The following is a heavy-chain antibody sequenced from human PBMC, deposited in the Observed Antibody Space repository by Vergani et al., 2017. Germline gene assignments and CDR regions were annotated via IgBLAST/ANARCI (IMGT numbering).Heavy chain of an antibody. J-gene: IGHJ6*02. D-gene: IGHD3-3*01. Sequence: QVQLVQSGAEVKKPGASVKVSCKASGYTFTGYYMHWVRQAPGQGLEWMGWINPNSGGTNYAQKFQGRVTMTRDTSISTAYMELSRLRSDDTAVYYCAKDGVRYYDFWSGYYTPTYYYGMDVWGQGTTVTVSS. V-gene: IGHV1-2*02. CDR1: GYTFTGYY. CDR2: INPNSGGT. CDR3: AKDGVRYYDFWSGYYTPTYYYGMDV.